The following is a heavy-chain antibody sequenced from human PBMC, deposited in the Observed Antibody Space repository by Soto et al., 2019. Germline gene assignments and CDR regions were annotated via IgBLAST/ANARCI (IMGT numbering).Heavy chain of an antibody. V-gene: IGHV3-23*01. Sequence: GGSLRLSCAASGFNFCNYAMTWVRQAPGKGLEWVSGISGDGTRTYYGDSVKGRFTISRDNSENTVFLQMNSLRAEDTALYYCVKDLRPNRGWFGPWGQGTRVTVSS. CDR3: VKDLRPNRGWFGP. CDR1: GFNFCNYA. J-gene: IGHJ5*02. CDR2: ISGDGTRT. D-gene: IGHD3-3*01.